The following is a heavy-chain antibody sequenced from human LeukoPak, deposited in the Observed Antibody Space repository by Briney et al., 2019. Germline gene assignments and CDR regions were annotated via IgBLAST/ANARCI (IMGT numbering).Heavy chain of an antibody. CDR2: ISGGGGDT. CDR1: GFTFSSYA. V-gene: IGHV3-23*01. D-gene: IGHD6-13*01. J-gene: IGHJ4*02. CDR3: ARGMGSSWYYFDY. Sequence: GGSLRLSCAASGFTFSSYAMNWVRQAPGKGLEWISSISGGGGDTYHADSVKGRFIISRDNSKNTLYLQMNSLRAEDTAVYYCARGMGSSWYYFDYWGQGTLVTVSS.